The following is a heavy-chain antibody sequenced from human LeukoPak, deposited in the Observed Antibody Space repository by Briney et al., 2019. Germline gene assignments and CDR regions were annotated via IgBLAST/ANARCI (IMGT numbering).Heavy chain of an antibody. CDR3: ARGGLLWFGELLLDY. CDR2: ISAYNGDT. Sequence: ASVTVSCKASGYTFTSYGISWVRQAPGQGLEWMGWISAYNGDTNYAQKLQGRVTMTTDTSTSTAYMELRSLRSDDTAVYYCARGGLLWFGELLLDYWGQGTLVTVSS. CDR1: GYTFTSYG. D-gene: IGHD3-10*01. J-gene: IGHJ4*02. V-gene: IGHV1-18*01.